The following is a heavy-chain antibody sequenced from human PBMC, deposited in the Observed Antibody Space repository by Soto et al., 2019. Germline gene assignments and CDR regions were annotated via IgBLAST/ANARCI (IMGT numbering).Heavy chain of an antibody. J-gene: IGHJ6*02. CDR3: ASNYLNYYGSGNTNYFGMEV. V-gene: IGHV1-18*01. Sequence: QVQLVQSGAEVKKPGASVKVSCKASGYTFTSYGISWVRQAPGQGLEWMGWISAYNGNTNYAQKLQGRVTMTTDTSTSTGYKGRGSLKSDDTAVYYCASNYLNYYGSGNTNYFGMEVWGQGTKVTLSS. CDR1: GYTFTSYG. CDR2: ISAYNGNT. D-gene: IGHD3-10*01.